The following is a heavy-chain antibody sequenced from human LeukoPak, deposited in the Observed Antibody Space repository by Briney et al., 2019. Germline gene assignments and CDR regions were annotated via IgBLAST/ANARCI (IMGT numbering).Heavy chain of an antibody. J-gene: IGHJ6*03. D-gene: IGHD2-2*01. CDR2: IIPIFGTA. Sequence: ASVKVSCKASGGTFSSYAISWVRQAPGQGLEWMGGIIPIFGTANYAQKFQGRVTITADESTSTAYMELSSLRSEDTAVYYCASGYCSSTSCYRRGDYYYYMDVWGKGTTVTVSS. CDR3: ASGYCSSTSCYRRGDYYYYMDV. CDR1: GGTFSSYA. V-gene: IGHV1-69*13.